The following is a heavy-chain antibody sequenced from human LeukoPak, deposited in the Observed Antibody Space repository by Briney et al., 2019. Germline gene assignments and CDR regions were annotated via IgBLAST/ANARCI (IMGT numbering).Heavy chain of an antibody. CDR1: GGSFSGYY. CDR3: ARGPASGSNFAWFDP. J-gene: IGHJ5*02. V-gene: IGHV4-34*01. D-gene: IGHD3-10*01. Sequence: KPSETLSLTCAVYGGSFSGYYWSWIRQPPGKGPEWIGEINHSGSTNYNPSLKSRVTISVDMSKNQFSLELTSVTAADTDVYYCARGPASGSNFAWFDPWGQGTLVTVSS. CDR2: INHSGST.